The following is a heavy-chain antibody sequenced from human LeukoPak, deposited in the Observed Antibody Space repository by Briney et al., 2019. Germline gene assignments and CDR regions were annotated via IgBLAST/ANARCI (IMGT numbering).Heavy chain of an antibody. Sequence: SETLSLTCTVSSDSISNSDWWGWVRQPPGRGLEWIGEIHQSGITNYNPSLKSRVTISIDKSKNQFSLMVRSVTAADTAVYYCAKAPGYGPYYYYYYYMDVWGKGTTVTISS. J-gene: IGHJ6*03. D-gene: IGHD5-18*01. CDR2: IHQSGIT. V-gene: IGHV4-4*02. CDR1: SDSISNSDW. CDR3: AKAPGYGPYYYYYYYMDV.